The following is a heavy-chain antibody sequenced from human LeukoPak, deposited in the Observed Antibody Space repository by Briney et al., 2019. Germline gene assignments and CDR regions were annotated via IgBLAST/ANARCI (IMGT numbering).Heavy chain of an antibody. CDR3: AKDSQGSSWLFDY. CDR2: IRYDGSNK. CDR1: GFTFSSYG. D-gene: IGHD6-13*01. J-gene: IGHJ4*02. Sequence: GGSLRLSCAASGFTFSSYGMHWVRQAPGKGLEWVALIRYDGSNKYYADSVKGRFTISRDNSKNTLYLQMNSLRAEDTAVYYCAKDSQGSSWLFDYWGQGTLVTVSS. V-gene: IGHV3-30*02.